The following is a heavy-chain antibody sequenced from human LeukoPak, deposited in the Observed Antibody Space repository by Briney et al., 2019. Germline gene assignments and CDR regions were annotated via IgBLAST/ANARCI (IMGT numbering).Heavy chain of an antibody. J-gene: IGHJ4*02. Sequence: GRSLRLSCAASGFTFDDYAMHWVRQAPGKGLEGVSGISWNSGSIGYADSVKGRFTISRDNAKNSLYLQMTSLRAEDTALYYCAKGPYSGSYFDYWGQGTLVTVSS. CDR1: GFTFDDYA. V-gene: IGHV3-9*01. CDR2: ISWNSGSI. CDR3: AKGPYSGSYFDY. D-gene: IGHD1-26*01.